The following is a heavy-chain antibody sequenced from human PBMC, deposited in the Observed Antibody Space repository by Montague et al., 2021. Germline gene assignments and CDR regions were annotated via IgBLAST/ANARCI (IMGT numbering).Heavy chain of an antibody. J-gene: IGHJ6*03. V-gene: IGHV2-5*02. CDR2: IYWDADK. Sequence: PALVKPTQTLTLTCTFAGFSLTTSGVGVGWIRQPPGKALEWLGVIYWDADKRYSPSLQNRLIITHDAPRNQVILTLNDLDPMDTGTYFCAHTHYVIPFYFYMDVWGKGTTVTVSS. D-gene: IGHD3-10*02. CDR3: AHTHYVIPFYFYMDV. CDR1: GFSLTTSGVG.